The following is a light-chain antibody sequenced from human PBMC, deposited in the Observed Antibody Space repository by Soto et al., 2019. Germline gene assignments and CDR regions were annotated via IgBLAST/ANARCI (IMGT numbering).Light chain of an antibody. V-gene: IGLV2-14*02. CDR1: SSDVGSYNL. J-gene: IGLJ1*01. Sequence: QSALTQPASVSGSPGQSITISCTGTSSDVGSYNLVSWYQQHPGKAPKLMIYAVSNRPSGVSNRFSGSKSDNTASLTISGLQAEDEADYYCSSYTSSSTLPYVFGTGTKVTVL. CDR3: SSYTSSSTLPYV. CDR2: AVS.